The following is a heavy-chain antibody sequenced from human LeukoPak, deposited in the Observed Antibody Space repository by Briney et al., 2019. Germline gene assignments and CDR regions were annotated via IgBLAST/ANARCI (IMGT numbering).Heavy chain of an antibody. V-gene: IGHV3-30-3*01. J-gene: IGHJ4*02. D-gene: IGHD3-10*01. CDR2: ISYDGSNK. Sequence: GGSLRLSCGASGFTFSNYAMHWVRQAPGKGLEWVAVISYDGSNKYYADSVKGRFTISRDNSENTLYVQMNSLRGEDTAIYYCARPSITMVPGRELGYWGQGTLVTVSS. CDR1: GFTFSNYA. CDR3: ARPSITMVPGRELGY.